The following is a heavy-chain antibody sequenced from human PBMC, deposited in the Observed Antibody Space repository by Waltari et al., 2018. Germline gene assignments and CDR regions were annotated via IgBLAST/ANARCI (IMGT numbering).Heavy chain of an antibody. CDR2: IYYSGIT. Sequence: QLQLQESGPGLVQPSETLSLTCTVSGGLISSSSYYWGWTRQPPGKGLGWIGSIYYSGITYYNPSLKSRVTISVDTSKNQFSLKLSSVTAADTAVYYCARDIVVVIAILRSYDAFDIWGQGTMVTVSS. V-gene: IGHV4-39*07. J-gene: IGHJ3*02. CDR1: GGLISSSSYY. D-gene: IGHD2-21*01. CDR3: ARDIVVVIAILRSYDAFDI.